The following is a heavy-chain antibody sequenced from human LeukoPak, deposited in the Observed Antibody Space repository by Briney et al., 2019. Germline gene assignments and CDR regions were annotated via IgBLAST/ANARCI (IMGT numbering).Heavy chain of an antibody. Sequence: LAGGSLRLSCAASGFIVTNAWMNWVRQAPGKGLEWVAAISYDGSKRYYADSVKGRFTISRDNSKNTLYLQMNSLRTDDTAVFYCAKRRMATTTPYFGYSYGLNRGRNLETNDALDIWGQGTMVTVSS. CDR2: ISYDGSKR. CDR3: AKRRMATTTPYFGYSYGLNRGRNLETNDALDI. V-gene: IGHV3-30*18. J-gene: IGHJ3*02. CDR1: GFIVTNAW. D-gene: IGHD5-12*01.